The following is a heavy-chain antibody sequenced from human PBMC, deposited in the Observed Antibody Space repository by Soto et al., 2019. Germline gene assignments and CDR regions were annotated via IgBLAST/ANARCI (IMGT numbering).Heavy chain of an antibody. CDR3: ARGESYDSSGYVDP. Sequence: SETLSLTCTVSGGSISSGDYYWSWIRQPPGKGLEWIGYIYYSGSTYYNPSLKSRVTISVDTSKNQFSLKLSSVTAADTAVYYCARGESYDSSGYVDPWGKGTMVTVSS. CDR1: GGSISSGDYY. CDR2: IYYSGST. J-gene: IGHJ5*02. V-gene: IGHV4-30-4*01. D-gene: IGHD3-22*01.